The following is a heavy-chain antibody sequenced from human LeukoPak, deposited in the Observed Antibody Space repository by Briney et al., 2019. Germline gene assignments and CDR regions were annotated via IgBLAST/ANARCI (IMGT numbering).Heavy chain of an antibody. CDR1: GYTFTGYY. Sequence: ASVKVSCKASGYTFTGYYMHWVRQAPGQGLEWMGWINPNSGGTNYAQKFQGRVTVTRDTSISTAYMELSRLRSDDTAVYYCARATWDIVVVPAAIWGQGTLVTVSS. J-gene: IGHJ4*02. D-gene: IGHD2-2*02. CDR2: INPNSGGT. V-gene: IGHV1-2*02. CDR3: ARATWDIVVVPAAI.